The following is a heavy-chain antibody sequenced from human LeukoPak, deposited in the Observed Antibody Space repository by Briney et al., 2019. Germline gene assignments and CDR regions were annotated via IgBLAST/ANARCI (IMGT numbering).Heavy chain of an antibody. J-gene: IGHJ3*02. CDR3: ARSRAETVPVWGSYRHHDAFDI. CDR1: GYSFTNYW. CDR2: IYPGDSDT. V-gene: IGHV5-51*01. Sequence: GESLKISCKGSGYSFTNYWIGWVRQMPGKGLEWMGIIYPGDSDTTYKPSFQGQVTISADKSISTAYMQWSSLKASDTAMYYCARSRAETVPVWGSYRHHDAFDIWGQGTMVTVSS. D-gene: IGHD3-16*02.